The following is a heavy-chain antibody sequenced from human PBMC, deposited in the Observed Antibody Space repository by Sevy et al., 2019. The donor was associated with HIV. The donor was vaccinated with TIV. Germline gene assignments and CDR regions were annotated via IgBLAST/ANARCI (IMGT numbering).Heavy chain of an antibody. CDR1: GYTFTSYD. Sequence: ASVKVSCKASGYTFTSYDINWVRQATGQGLEWMGWMNSNSGNTGYAQKFQGRVTMTRNTSISTAYMELSSLRSEDTAVYYWARYYYDSSGYYDYNGMDVWGQGTTVTVSS. CDR2: MNSNSGNT. D-gene: IGHD3-22*01. CDR3: ARYYYDSSGYYDYNGMDV. J-gene: IGHJ6*02. V-gene: IGHV1-8*01.